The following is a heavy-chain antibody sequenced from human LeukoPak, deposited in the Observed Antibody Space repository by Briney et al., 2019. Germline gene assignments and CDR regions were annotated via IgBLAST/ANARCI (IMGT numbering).Heavy chain of an antibody. J-gene: IGHJ4*02. D-gene: IGHD2-15*01. Sequence: SETLSLTCTVSGGSISSYYWSWIRQPAGTALEWIGRIYTSGTITYNPSLKSRVTMSVDTSKNQFSLKLSSVTAADTAVYYCASLYCSGGSCSFYYWGQGTLVTVSS. V-gene: IGHV4-4*07. CDR3: ASLYCSGGSCSFYY. CDR1: GGSISSYY. CDR2: IYTSGTI.